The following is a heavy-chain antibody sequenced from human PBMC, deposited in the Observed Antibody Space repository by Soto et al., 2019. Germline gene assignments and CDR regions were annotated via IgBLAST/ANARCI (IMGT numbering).Heavy chain of an antibody. CDR1: GYTFSSYG. V-gene: IGHV1-18*01. J-gene: IGHJ6*03. CDR2: ISAYNGNT. Sequence: GASVKVSCKASGYTFSSYGISWVRQAPGQGLEWMGWISAYNGNTNYAQKLQGRVTMTTDTSTSTAYMELRSLRSDDTAVYYCARDRGITIFGVVPITPSDDYYYMLVRRKAPPVTVSS. CDR3: ARDRGITIFGVVPITPSDDYYYMLV. D-gene: IGHD3-3*01.